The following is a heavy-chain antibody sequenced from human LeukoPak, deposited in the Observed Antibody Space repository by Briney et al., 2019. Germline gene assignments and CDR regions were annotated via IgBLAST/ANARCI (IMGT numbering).Heavy chain of an antibody. V-gene: IGHV3-74*01. CDR2: INSDGTST. CDR3: ARRSWFGEYYFDY. Sequence: PGGSLRLSCAASGFTFSSYWMHWVRQVPGKGLVWVSRINSDGTSTRYADFVKGRFTISRDNAKNSLYLQMNSLRAEDTAVYYCARRSWFGEYYFDYWGQGTLVTVSS. CDR1: GFTFSSYW. D-gene: IGHD3-10*01. J-gene: IGHJ4*02.